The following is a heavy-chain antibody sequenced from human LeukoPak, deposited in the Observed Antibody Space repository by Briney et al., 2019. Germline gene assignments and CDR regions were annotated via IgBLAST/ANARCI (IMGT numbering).Heavy chain of an antibody. CDR2: INPNSGGT. J-gene: IGHJ3*02. D-gene: IGHD1-26*01. CDR3: ARMHGSGTYNWDAFDI. Sequence: ASVKVSCKASGYTFTGYYMHWVRQAPGQGLEWMGRINPNSGGTNYAQKFQGRVTMTGDTSISTAYMELNKLRSDDTAVYYCARMHGSGTYNWDAFDIWGQGTMVTVSS. V-gene: IGHV1-2*06. CDR1: GYTFTGYY.